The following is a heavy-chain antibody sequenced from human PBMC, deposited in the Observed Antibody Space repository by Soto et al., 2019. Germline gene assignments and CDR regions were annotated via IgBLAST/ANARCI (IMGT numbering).Heavy chain of an antibody. D-gene: IGHD2-15*01. Sequence: PVGSLRLSCAASGFTSSSYGMHWVRQAPGKGLEWVAVIWYDGSNKYYADSVKGRFTISRDNSKNTLYLQMNSLRAEDTAVYYCARDPGYCSGGSCYYFDYWGQGTLVTVSS. CDR2: IWYDGSNK. CDR1: GFTSSSYG. J-gene: IGHJ4*02. V-gene: IGHV3-33*01. CDR3: ARDPGYCSGGSCYYFDY.